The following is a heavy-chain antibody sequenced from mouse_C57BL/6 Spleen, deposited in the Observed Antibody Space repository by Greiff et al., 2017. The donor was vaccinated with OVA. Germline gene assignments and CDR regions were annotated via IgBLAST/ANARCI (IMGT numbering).Heavy chain of an antibody. J-gene: IGHJ2*01. CDR3: TSYAFDY. Sequence: EVQRVESGAELVRPGASVKLSCTASGFNIKDDYMHWVKQRPEQGLEWIGWIDPENGDTEYASKFQGKATITADTSSNTAYLQLSSLTSEDTAVYYCTSYAFDYWGQGTTLTVSS. V-gene: IGHV14-4*01. CDR1: GFNIKDDY. D-gene: IGHD6-5*01. CDR2: IDPENGDT.